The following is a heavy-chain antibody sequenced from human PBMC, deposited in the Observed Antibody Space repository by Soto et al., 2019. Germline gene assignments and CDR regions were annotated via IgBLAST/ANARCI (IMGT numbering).Heavy chain of an antibody. CDR1: GGSISSSNW. Sequence: PSETLSLTCSVSGGSISSSNWWSWVRQPPGKGLEWIGEIYHSGSTNYNPSLKSRVTISVDKSKNQFSLKLSSVTAADTAVYYCAGRSSSPLGALFDPWGRGILVTVSS. CDR3: AGRSSSPLGALFDP. D-gene: IGHD6-6*01. V-gene: IGHV4-4*02. CDR2: IYHSGST. J-gene: IGHJ5*02.